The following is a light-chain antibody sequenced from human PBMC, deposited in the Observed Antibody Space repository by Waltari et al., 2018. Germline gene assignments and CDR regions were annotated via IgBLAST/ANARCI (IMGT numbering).Light chain of an antibody. CDR1: ALGNKY. CDR2: EDE. CDR3: QTWDTNTVV. J-gene: IGLJ2*01. V-gene: IGLV3-1*01. Sequence: SFALTQAPSLSVSPGQTATIACSGAALGNKYVVWYKQKPGQSPVRVIFEDEKRPSGGPGRFSASNSGNTALLTITGVQALDEAAYYCQTWDTNTVVFGGGTKLTVL.